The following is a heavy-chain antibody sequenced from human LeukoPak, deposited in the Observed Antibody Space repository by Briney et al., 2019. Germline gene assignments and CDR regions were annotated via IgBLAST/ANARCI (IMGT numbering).Heavy chain of an antibody. D-gene: IGHD3-3*01. CDR2: IKQDGSMK. Sequence: GGSLRLSCAASGFSFSTYWMSWVRQAPGKGLEWVANIKQDGSMKGYVDSVKGRFTISRDNAKNSLYLQMNSLRAEDMALYYCAKSGGGGLLYRFDYWGQGTLVTVSS. CDR3: AKSGGGGLLYRFDY. CDR1: GFSFSTYW. J-gene: IGHJ4*02. V-gene: IGHV3-7*03.